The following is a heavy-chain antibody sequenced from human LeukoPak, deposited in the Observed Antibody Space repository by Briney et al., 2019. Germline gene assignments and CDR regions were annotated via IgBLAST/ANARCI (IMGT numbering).Heavy chain of an antibody. Sequence: GGSLRLSCAASGFTFSSYAMSWVRQASGKGLEWVGRIRSKANSYATAYAASVKGRFTISRDDSKNTAYLQMNSLKTEDTAVYYCTRPGYSSSWYNYWGQGTLVTVSS. CDR1: GFTFSSYA. CDR2: IRSKANSYAT. J-gene: IGHJ4*02. D-gene: IGHD6-13*01. CDR3: TRPGYSSSWYNY. V-gene: IGHV3-73*01.